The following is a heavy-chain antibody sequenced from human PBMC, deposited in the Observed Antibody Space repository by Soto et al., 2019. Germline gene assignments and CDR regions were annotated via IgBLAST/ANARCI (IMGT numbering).Heavy chain of an antibody. D-gene: IGHD3-10*01. CDR2: ISGSGGQT. Sequence: EVQLLESGGGLVQPGGSLRLSCAASGFSFSSYAMNWARQTPGKGLEWVAGISGSGGQTYYADSVKGRFTISRDSPKNMVYLEINSLIVDDTAVYYCAHLWFGAFDYWGQGTLVTVSS. V-gene: IGHV3-23*01. CDR3: AHLWFGAFDY. J-gene: IGHJ4*02. CDR1: GFSFSSYA.